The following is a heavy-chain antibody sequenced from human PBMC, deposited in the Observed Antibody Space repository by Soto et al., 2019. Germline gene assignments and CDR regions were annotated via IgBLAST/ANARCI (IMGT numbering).Heavy chain of an antibody. CDR3: ARESEDLTSNFDY. CDR1: GFTFTRYS. Sequence: GGSLRLSCAASGFTFTRYSMNWVRQAPGKGLEWVSSISSTTNYIYYGDSMKGRFAISRDNAKNSLYLEMNSLRAEDTAVYYCARESEDLTSNFDYWGQGTLVTVYS. CDR2: ISSTTNYI. V-gene: IGHV3-21*06. J-gene: IGHJ4*02.